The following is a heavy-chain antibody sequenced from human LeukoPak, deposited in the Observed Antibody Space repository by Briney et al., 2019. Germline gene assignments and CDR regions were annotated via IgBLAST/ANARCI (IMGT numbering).Heavy chain of an antibody. V-gene: IGHV3-43D*03. CDR3: AKDSSGYYWDY. Sequence: GGSLRLSCAASGFTFDDYAMHWVRHAPGKGLEWVSLISWDGGSTYYADSVKGRFTISRDNSKNSLYLQMNSLRAEDTALYYCAKDSSGYYWDYWGQGTLVAVSS. CDR2: ISWDGGST. J-gene: IGHJ4*02. CDR1: GFTFDDYA. D-gene: IGHD3-22*01.